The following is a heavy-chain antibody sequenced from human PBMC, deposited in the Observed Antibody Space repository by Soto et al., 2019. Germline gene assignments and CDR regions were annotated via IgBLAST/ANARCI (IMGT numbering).Heavy chain of an antibody. Sequence: EVQLVESGGGLVQPGGSLRLSCTASGFTFSDSWMNWVRQAPGKGLEWVARIKPDESEKKYADSVKGRFSISRDNAKNSTYLQMDCLRGEDTAVYYCVRGGSNYASWGQGTLVTVSS. CDR2: IKPDESEK. J-gene: IGHJ5*02. CDR1: GFTFSDSW. D-gene: IGHD4-4*01. V-gene: IGHV3-7*01. CDR3: VRGGSNYAS.